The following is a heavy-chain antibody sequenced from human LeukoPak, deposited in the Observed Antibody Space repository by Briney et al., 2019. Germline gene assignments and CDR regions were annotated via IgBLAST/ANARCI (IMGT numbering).Heavy chain of an antibody. Sequence: ASVKVSFKASGYTFTGEYMHWVRQAPGQGLEWMGWINPNSGGTNYAQKFQGWVTMTRDTSISTAYMELSRLRSDDTAVYYCARDADDYGDYVNAFDIWGQGTMVTVSS. D-gene: IGHD4-17*01. J-gene: IGHJ3*02. CDR1: GYTFTGEY. CDR3: ARDADDYGDYVNAFDI. CDR2: INPNSGGT. V-gene: IGHV1-2*04.